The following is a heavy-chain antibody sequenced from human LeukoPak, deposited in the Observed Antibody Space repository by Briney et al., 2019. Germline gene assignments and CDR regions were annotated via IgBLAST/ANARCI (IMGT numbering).Heavy chain of an antibody. J-gene: IGHJ4*02. CDR1: GYTFTGYY. CDR3: ARDPTTVVTPEYYFDY. D-gene: IGHD4-23*01. V-gene: IGHV1-2*02. Sequence: ASVKVSCKASGYTFTGYYMHWVRQAPGQGLEWMGWINPNSGGTNYAQKFQGRVTMTRDTSISTAYMELSRLRSDDTAVYYCARDPTTVVTPEYYFDYWGQGTLVTVSS. CDR2: INPNSGGT.